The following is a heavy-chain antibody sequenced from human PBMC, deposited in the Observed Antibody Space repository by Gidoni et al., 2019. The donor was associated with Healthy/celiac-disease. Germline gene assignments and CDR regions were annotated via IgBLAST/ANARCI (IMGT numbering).Heavy chain of an antibody. J-gene: IGHJ4*02. V-gene: IGHV3-23*01. Sequence: EVQLFASGGGLVQPGWSLSLSCAASGFPFSSYAMSWVCQAPGKGLEWVSAISGSGGSTNYADSVKGRFTSSRDNSKNTLYLQMNSLRAEDTAVYYCAKSGYSYGRFDYWGQGTLVTVSS. CDR3: AKSGYSYGRFDY. CDR2: ISGSGGST. CDR1: GFPFSSYA. D-gene: IGHD5-18*01.